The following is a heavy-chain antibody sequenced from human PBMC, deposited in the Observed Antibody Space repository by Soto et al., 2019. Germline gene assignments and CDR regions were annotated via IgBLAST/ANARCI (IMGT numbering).Heavy chain of an antibody. J-gene: IGHJ4*02. D-gene: IGHD2-8*01. V-gene: IGHV3-74*01. Sequence: GGSLRLSCAASGLTFSSYWMHWVRQAPGKGLVWVSRMYTDASSATYADSVKGRFTISRDNAKNTLFLQIDSLRTEDTALYYCAKNGLDNSPSAIDSWGPGTLVTAPQ. CDR1: GLTFSSYW. CDR3: AKNGLDNSPSAIDS. CDR2: MYTDASSA.